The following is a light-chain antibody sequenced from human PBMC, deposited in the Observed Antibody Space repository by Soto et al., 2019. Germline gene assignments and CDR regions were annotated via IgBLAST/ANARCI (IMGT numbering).Light chain of an antibody. CDR3: QQYHIYSGT. V-gene: IGKV1-5*03. J-gene: IGKJ1*01. CDR1: QTIDSW. Sequence: DIKMTQSPSTMSASVGDRVTITCRASQTIDSWLAWYQKRPGKHPNLLIYKASTLASGVPSRFSGSGSGTEFNLTINSLQTDDFATYDCQQYHIYSGTFGQVTKGEIK. CDR2: KAS.